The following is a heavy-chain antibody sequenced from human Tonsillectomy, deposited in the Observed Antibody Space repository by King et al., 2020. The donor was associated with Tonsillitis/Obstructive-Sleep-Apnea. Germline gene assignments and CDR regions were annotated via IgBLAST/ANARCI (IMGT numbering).Heavy chain of an antibody. CDR1: GYSFTSYW. Sequence: VQLVESGAEVKKPGESLKISCKGSGYSFTSYWIGWVRQMPGKGLEWMGVIYPGDSDTRYSPSFQGQVTIPADKSISTAYLQWSSLKASDTAMYYCARRYDFWSGYYPFDYWGQGTLVTVSS. CDR2: IYPGDSDT. CDR3: ARRYDFWSGYYPFDY. V-gene: IGHV5-51*01. D-gene: IGHD3-3*01. J-gene: IGHJ4*02.